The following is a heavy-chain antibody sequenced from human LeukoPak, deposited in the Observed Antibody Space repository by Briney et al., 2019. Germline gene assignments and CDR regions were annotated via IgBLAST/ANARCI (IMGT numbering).Heavy chain of an antibody. D-gene: IGHD3-9*01. CDR3: ARVIVTGYYDAFDI. CDR1: GFTVSSNH. CDR2: IYSGGST. Sequence: QPGGSLRLSCAASGFTVSSNHMSSVRQAPGKGLEWVSVIYSGGSTYYADSVKGRFTISRDNSKNTLYLQMNSLRAEDTAVYYCARVIVTGYYDAFDIWGQGTMVTVSS. V-gene: IGHV3-53*01. J-gene: IGHJ3*02.